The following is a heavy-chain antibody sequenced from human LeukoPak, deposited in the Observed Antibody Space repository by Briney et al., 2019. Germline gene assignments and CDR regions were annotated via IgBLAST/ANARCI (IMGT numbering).Heavy chain of an antibody. J-gene: IGHJ4*02. V-gene: IGHV4-59*08. CDR2: MYYRGST. CDR3: ARHFAYSSSSYFDY. D-gene: IGHD6-6*01. CDR1: GDSISSYY. Sequence: SETLSLTCTVSGDSISSYYWSWIRQPPGKGLEWIGYMYYRGSTNNNPSLKSRVTMFEDKSKNQFSLRLYSVTVADTAVYYCARHFAYSSSSYFDYWGQGSLVTVSS.